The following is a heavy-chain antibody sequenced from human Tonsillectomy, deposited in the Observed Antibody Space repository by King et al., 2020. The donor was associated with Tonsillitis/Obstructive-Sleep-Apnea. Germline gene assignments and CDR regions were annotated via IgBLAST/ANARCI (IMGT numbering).Heavy chain of an antibody. D-gene: IGHD1-1*01. CDR3: AHSREYYNHFYYYGMDV. J-gene: IGHJ6*02. Sequence: QLVQSGAEVKKPGSSVKVSCKASGDTFSSHAITWVRQAPGQGLEWLGGIIYNLGIANYADKFQGRVTITADKSTSTTYLEVSRLRFEDTAVYHCAHSREYYNHFYYYGMDVWGQGTTVTVS. CDR1: GDTFSSHA. V-gene: IGHV1-69*10. CDR2: IIYNLGIA.